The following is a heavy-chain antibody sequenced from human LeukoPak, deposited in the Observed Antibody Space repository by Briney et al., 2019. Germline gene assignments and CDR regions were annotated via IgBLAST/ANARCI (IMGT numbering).Heavy chain of an antibody. V-gene: IGHV4-34*01. J-gene: IGHJ5*02. CDR2: INHSGST. Sequence: SETLSLTCAVYGGSFSGYYWSWIRQPPGKGLEWIGEINHSGSTNYNPSLKSRVTISVDTSKNQFSLKLSSVTAADTAVYYCARGRLTVVVPAAIPDANWFDPWGQGTLVTVPS. D-gene: IGHD2-2*02. CDR1: GGSFSGYY. CDR3: ARGRLTVVVPAAIPDANWFDP.